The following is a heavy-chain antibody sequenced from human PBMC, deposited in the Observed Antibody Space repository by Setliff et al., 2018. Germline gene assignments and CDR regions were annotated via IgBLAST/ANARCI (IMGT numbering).Heavy chain of an antibody. V-gene: IGHV3-7*03. D-gene: IGHD6-19*01. J-gene: IGHJ5*02. CDR3: ILPCTSGWHNWLDP. CDR2: INKDGSER. Sequence: GGSLRLSCVASGLIFSNNWMSWVRQAPGKGLEWVTNINKDGSERNYVDSVKGSFTISRDNAKNSVYLQMSSLKVDDTAMYYCILPCTSGWHNWLDPWGQGTLVTVSS. CDR1: GLIFSNNW.